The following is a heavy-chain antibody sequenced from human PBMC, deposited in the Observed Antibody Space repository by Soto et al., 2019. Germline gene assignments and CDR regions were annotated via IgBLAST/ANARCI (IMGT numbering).Heavy chain of an antibody. CDR3: ARDSIVFGGNAESFKK. D-gene: IGHD3-10*02. CDR2: IIPIVGTA. V-gene: IGHV1-69*01. Sequence: QVQLVQSGAEVKKPGSSVKVSCKASGGTFSSYAISWVRQAPGQGLEWMGGIIPIVGTANYAQKFQGRVTITADDSTSTAYMELSSLRSEDTAVYYCARDSIVFGGNAESFKKWGQGPLVTVSS. CDR1: GGTFSSYA. J-gene: IGHJ1*01.